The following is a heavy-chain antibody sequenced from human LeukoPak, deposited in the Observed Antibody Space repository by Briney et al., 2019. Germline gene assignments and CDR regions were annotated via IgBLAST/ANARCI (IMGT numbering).Heavy chain of an antibody. V-gene: IGHV4-34*01. J-gene: IGHJ5*02. CDR2: INHSGST. D-gene: IGHD5-18*01. Sequence: SETLSLTCAVYGGSFSGYYWSWIRQPPWKGLEWIGEINHSGSTNYNPSLKSRVTISVDTSKNQFSLKLSSVTAADTAVYYCARGSGIQLWLFRSWFDPWGQGTLVTVSS. CDR1: GGSFSGYY. CDR3: ARGSGIQLWLFRSWFDP.